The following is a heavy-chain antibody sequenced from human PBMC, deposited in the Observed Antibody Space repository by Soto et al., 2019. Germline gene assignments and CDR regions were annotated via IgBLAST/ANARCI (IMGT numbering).Heavy chain of an antibody. CDR2: MYYSGST. D-gene: IGHD4-17*01. V-gene: IGHV4-59*08. Sequence: QVQLQESGPGLVKPSETLSLTCTVSGGSISFYYWSWIRQSPGKGLEWIGYMYYSGSTNYNPSLKSRATMSVDTSKNQFSLKLRSVTAADTAVYYCVRHTTVTSTFDPWGRGTQVTVSS. CDR3: VRHTTVTSTFDP. J-gene: IGHJ5*02. CDR1: GGSISFYY.